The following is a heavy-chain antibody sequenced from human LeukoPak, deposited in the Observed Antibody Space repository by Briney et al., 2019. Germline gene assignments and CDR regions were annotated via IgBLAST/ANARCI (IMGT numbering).Heavy chain of an antibody. J-gene: IGHJ4*02. V-gene: IGHV3-7*03. CDR3: ARDRGQYSSGWYYFDY. Sequence: PGGSLRLSCVASGFTFSSSWMSWVRQAPGKGLEWVANIKQDGSEKSYVESVRGRFTISRDNAKNSLYLQLNSLRAEDTALYYCARDRGQYSSGWYYFDYWGQGTLVTVSS. CDR1: GFTFSSSW. CDR2: IKQDGSEK. D-gene: IGHD6-19*01.